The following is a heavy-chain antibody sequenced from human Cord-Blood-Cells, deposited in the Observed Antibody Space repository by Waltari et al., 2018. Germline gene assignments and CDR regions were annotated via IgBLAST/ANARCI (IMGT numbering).Heavy chain of an antibody. V-gene: IGHV1-69*02. Sequence: QVQLVQSGAEVKKPGSSVKVSCKASGGPFSSYTISWVRQAPGQGLEWMGRIIPILGIANYAQKFQGRVTITADKSTSTAYMELSSLRSEDTAVYYCARVNGDYNWFDPWGQGTLVTVSS. D-gene: IGHD4-17*01. CDR2: IIPILGIA. CDR3: ARVNGDYNWFDP. J-gene: IGHJ5*02. CDR1: GGPFSSYT.